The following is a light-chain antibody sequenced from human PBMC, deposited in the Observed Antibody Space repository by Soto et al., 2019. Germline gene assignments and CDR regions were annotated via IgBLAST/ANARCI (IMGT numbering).Light chain of an antibody. CDR3: TSYAGSNTPYV. Sequence: QSALTQPPSASGSPGQSVTISCTGTSSDVGGYDYVSWYQQHPGKAPKLMIFEVTKRPSGVPDRFSGSKSGNTASLTVSGPQAEDEADYYCTSYAGSNTPYVFGTGTKVTVL. CDR1: SSDVGGYDY. J-gene: IGLJ1*01. CDR2: EVT. V-gene: IGLV2-8*01.